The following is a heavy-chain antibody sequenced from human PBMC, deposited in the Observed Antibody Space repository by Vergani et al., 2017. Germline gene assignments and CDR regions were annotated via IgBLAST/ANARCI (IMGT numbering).Heavy chain of an antibody. D-gene: IGHD2-2*02. CDR2: IWYDGSNK. CDR1: GFTFSSYG. Sequence: VQLVESGGGLVQPGRSLRLSCAASGFTFSSYGMHWVRQAPGKGLEWVAVIWYDGSNKYYADSVKGRFTISRDNSKNTLYLQMNSLRAEDTAVYYCARLRDCSSTSCYTGGAFDIWGQGTMVTVSS. J-gene: IGHJ3*02. CDR3: ARLRDCSSTSCYTGGAFDI. V-gene: IGHV3-33*01.